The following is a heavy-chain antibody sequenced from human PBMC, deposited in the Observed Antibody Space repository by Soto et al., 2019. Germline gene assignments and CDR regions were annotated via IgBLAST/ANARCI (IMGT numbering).Heavy chain of an antibody. CDR1: GGSISSYY. CDR3: ARNGYYYDSSGYHLALYYFDY. CDR2: IYYSGST. V-gene: IGHV4-59*01. Sequence: PSETLSLTCTVSGGSISSYYWSWIRQPPGKGLEWIGYIYYSGSTNYNPSLKSRVTISVDTSKNQFSLKLSSVTAADTAVYYCARNGYYYDSSGYHLALYYFDYWGQGTLVTVSS. D-gene: IGHD3-22*01. J-gene: IGHJ4*02.